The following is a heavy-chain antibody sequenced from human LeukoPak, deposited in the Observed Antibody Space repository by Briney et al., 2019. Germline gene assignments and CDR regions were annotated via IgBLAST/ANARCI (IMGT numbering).Heavy chain of an antibody. CDR3: ARGRPVLRFLEWSTDY. V-gene: IGHV4-34*01. CDR1: GGSFSGYY. Sequence: PSETLSLTCAVYGGSFSGYYWSWIRQPPGKGLEWIGEINHSGSTNYNPSLKSRVTISVGTSKNQFSLKLSSVTAADTAVYYCARGRPVLRFLEWSTDYWGQGTLVTVSS. D-gene: IGHD3-3*01. CDR2: INHSGST. J-gene: IGHJ4*02.